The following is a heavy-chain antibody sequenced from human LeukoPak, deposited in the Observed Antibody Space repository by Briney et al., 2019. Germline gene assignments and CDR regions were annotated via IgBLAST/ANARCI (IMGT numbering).Heavy chain of an antibody. V-gene: IGHV1-69*13. D-gene: IGHD6-13*01. J-gene: IGHJ4*02. CDR1: GGTFSSYA. Sequence: SVKVSCKASGGTFSSYAISWVRQAPGQGLAWMGGIIPIFGTANYAQKFQGRVTITADESTSTAYMELSSLRSEDTAVYYCATQGRGEQLVEYYFDYWGQGTLVTVSS. CDR2: IIPIFGTA. CDR3: ATQGRGEQLVEYYFDY.